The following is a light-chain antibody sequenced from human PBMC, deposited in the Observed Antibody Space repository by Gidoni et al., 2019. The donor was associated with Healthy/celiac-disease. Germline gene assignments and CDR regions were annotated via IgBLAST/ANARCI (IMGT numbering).Light chain of an antibody. V-gene: IGLV1-44*01. Sequence: QSVLTQPPSASATTGPRVTIPLSGSSSNIGSNTVNWYQPLPGTAPKLLIYSNNQRPSGVPDRFSGSKSGTSASLAISGLQSEDEADYYCAAWDDSLNGVVFGGGTKLTVL. CDR3: AAWDDSLNGVV. CDR2: SNN. J-gene: IGLJ2*01. CDR1: SSNIGSNT.